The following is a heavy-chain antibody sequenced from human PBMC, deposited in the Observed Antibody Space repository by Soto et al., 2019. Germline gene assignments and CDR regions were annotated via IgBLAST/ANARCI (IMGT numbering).Heavy chain of an antibody. Sequence: GASVKVSCKASGGTFSSYAISWVRQAPGQGLEWMGGIIPIFGTANYAQKFQGRVTITADESTSTAYMELSSLRSEDTAVYYCARNQYTPTLFGVINNGLDVWGQGTTVTVSS. D-gene: IGHD3-3*01. V-gene: IGHV1-69*13. CDR1: GGTFSSYA. CDR3: ARNQYTPTLFGVINNGLDV. J-gene: IGHJ6*02. CDR2: IIPIFGTA.